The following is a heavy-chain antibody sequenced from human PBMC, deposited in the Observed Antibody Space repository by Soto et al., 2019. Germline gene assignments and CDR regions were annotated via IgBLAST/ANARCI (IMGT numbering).Heavy chain of an antibody. CDR1: GFTFSSYS. CDR3: ARDRRDNNWNYVPPYNWFDP. CDR2: ISSSSSTI. D-gene: IGHD1-7*01. Sequence: PGGSLRLSCAASGFTFSSYSMNWVRQAPGKGLEWVSYISSSSSTIYYADSVKGRFTISRDNAKNSLYLQMNSLRDEDTAVYYCARDRRDNNWNYVPPYNWFDPWGQGTLVTVSS. V-gene: IGHV3-48*02. J-gene: IGHJ5*02.